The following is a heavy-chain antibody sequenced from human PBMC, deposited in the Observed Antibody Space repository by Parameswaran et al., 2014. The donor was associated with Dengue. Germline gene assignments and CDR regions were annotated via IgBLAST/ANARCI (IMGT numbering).Heavy chain of an antibody. CDR3: ARVLDSSSPFWYYYYGMDV. V-gene: IGHV4-59*01. CDR2: IYYSGST. D-gene: IGHD6-13*01. Sequence: WIRQPPGKGLEWIGYIYYSGSTNYNPSLKSRVTISVDTSKNQFSLKLSSVTAADTAVYYCARVLDSSSPFWYYYYGMDVWGQGTTVTVSS. J-gene: IGHJ6*02.